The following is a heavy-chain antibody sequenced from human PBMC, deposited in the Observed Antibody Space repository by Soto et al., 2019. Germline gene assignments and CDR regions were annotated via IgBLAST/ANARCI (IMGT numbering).Heavy chain of an antibody. D-gene: IGHD3-10*01. Sequence: GESLKISCKGSGYSFTSYWIGWVRQMPGKGLEWMGIIYPGDSDTRYSPSSQGQVTISADKSISTAYLQWSSLKASDTAMYYCARQVRITMVRGPDLTPPRYYYGMDVWGQGTTVTVSS. V-gene: IGHV5-51*01. CDR3: ARQVRITMVRGPDLTPPRYYYGMDV. J-gene: IGHJ6*02. CDR1: GYSFTSYW. CDR2: IYPGDSDT.